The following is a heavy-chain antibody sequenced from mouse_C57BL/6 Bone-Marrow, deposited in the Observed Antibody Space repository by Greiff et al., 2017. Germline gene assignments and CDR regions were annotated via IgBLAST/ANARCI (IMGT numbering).Heavy chain of an antibody. J-gene: IGHJ2*01. CDR2: INPNNGGT. V-gene: IGHV1-22*01. D-gene: IGHD2-5*01. CDR1: GYTFTDYN. Sequence: VQLKQSGPELVKPGASVKMSCKASGYTFTDYNMHWVKQSHGKSLEWIGYINPNNGGTSYNQKFKGKATLTVNKSSSTAYMELRSLTSEDSAVYYCARIGEDSNFHYWGQGTTLTVSS. CDR3: ARIGEDSNFHY.